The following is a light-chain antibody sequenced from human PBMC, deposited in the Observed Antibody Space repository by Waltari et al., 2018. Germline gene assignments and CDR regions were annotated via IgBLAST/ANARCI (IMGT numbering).Light chain of an antibody. Sequence: QSVLPHSPSASGTPGQRVTIPCSGRSSNIGDNVVNWSQQLPGKAPKLLIYRTEQRPSGVPDRFSASKSGTSASLAISGLQSEDEADYYCATWDDRMNGHWVFGGGTKVTVL. CDR1: SSNIGDNV. J-gene: IGLJ3*02. CDR2: RTE. V-gene: IGLV1-44*01. CDR3: ATWDDRMNGHWV.